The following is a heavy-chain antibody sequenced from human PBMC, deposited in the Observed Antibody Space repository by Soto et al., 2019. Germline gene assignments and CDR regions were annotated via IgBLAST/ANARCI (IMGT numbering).Heavy chain of an antibody. CDR3: AREDWGAARGYDAFDI. CDR1: GGSISSGGYY. Sequence: QVQLQESGPGLVKPSQTLSLTCTVSGGSISSGGYYWSWIRQHPGKGLEWIGYIYYSGSTYYNPSLKSRVTISVDTSKNQFSLKLSSVTAADTAVYYCAREDWGAARGYDAFDIWGQGTMVTVSS. J-gene: IGHJ3*02. V-gene: IGHV4-31*03. CDR2: IYYSGST. D-gene: IGHD6-6*01.